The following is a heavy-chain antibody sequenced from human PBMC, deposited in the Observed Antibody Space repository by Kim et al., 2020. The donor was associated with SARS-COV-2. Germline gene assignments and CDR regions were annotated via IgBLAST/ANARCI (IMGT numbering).Heavy chain of an antibody. Sequence: YYADPVKGRLPSSRDNATTSLYLQINSLRAEDTAVYYCARDSGYDFYYSDYWGQGILVTVSS. D-gene: IGHD5-12*01. J-gene: IGHJ4*02. CDR3: ARDSGYDFYYSDY. V-gene: IGHV3-21*01.